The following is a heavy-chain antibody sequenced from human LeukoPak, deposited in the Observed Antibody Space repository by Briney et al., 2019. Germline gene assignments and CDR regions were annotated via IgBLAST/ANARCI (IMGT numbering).Heavy chain of an antibody. V-gene: IGHV3-48*03. J-gene: IGHJ6*04. CDR3: AELGITMIGGV. CDR2: ISNTGDII. Sequence: GGSLRLSCAASGFTFSNYEMNWVRQAPGKGLEWISHISNTGDIIHYADSVEGRFTISRDNAKNSLYLQMNSLRAEDTAVYYCAELGITMIGGVWGKGTTITISS. CDR1: GFTFSNYE. D-gene: IGHD3-10*02.